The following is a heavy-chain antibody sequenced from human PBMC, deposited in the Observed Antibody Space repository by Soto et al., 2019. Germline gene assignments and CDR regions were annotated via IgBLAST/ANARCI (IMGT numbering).Heavy chain of an antibody. CDR2: IIPIFGTA. CDR1: GGTFSSYA. J-gene: IGHJ4*02. V-gene: IGHV1-69*12. D-gene: IGHD3-22*01. Sequence: QVQLVQSGAEVKKPGSSVKVSCKASGGTFSSYAISWVRQAPGQGLEWMGGIIPIFGTADYAKEFQGRVRTGGDDSTITSKREQRRVWSVYPSVCYLASQYASRGYDNRGLLYGSQEILVVVSS. CDR3: ASQYASRGYDNRGLLY.